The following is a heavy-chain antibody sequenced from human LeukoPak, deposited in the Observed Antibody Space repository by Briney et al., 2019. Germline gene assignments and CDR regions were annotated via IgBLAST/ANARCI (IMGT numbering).Heavy chain of an antibody. V-gene: IGHV1-46*01. CDR3: ARTIAAAGSLVWFDP. Sequence: ASVKVSCKASGYTFTSYYMHWVRQAPGQGLEWMGIINPSGGSTSYAQKFQGRVTMTRDTSTITVYMELSSLRTDDTAVYYCARTIAAAGSLVWFDPWGQGTLVTVSS. CDR2: INPSGGST. D-gene: IGHD6-13*01. J-gene: IGHJ5*02. CDR1: GYTFTSYY.